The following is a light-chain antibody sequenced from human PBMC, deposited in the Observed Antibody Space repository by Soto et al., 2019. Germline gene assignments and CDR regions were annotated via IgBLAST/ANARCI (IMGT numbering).Light chain of an antibody. CDR3: SSHTTYSTRV. CDR1: SSVIGSYNY. CDR2: EVS. Sequence: QSALTQPASVSGSPGQSIAISCTGTSSVIGSYNYVSWYQQHPGKAPKLMIHEVSNRPSGVSDRFSGSKSGNTASLTISGLQADDQADYYCSSHTTYSTRVFGTGTKLTVL. V-gene: IGLV2-14*01. J-gene: IGLJ1*01.